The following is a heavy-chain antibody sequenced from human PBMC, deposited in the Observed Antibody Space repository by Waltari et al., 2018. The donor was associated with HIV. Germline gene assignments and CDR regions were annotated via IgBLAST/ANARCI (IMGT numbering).Heavy chain of an antibody. J-gene: IGHJ3*02. CDR1: GFSFSTYS. V-gene: IGHV3-48*01. Sequence: VQLVASGGGLVQPGGSLRLSCAASGFSFSTYSMRWVRQAPGKGLEWVSYISTSSSTIYYADSVKGRFTISRDNAKNSLYLQMNSLRAEDTAVYYCARDRNSRGAFEIWGQGTMVTVSS. D-gene: IGHD5-18*01. CDR3: ARDRNSRGAFEI. CDR2: ISTSSSTI.